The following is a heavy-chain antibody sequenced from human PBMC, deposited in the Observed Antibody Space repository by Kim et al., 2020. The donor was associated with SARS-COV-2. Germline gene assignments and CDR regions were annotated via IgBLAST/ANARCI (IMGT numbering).Heavy chain of an antibody. CDR1: GYSFTSYW. Sequence: GESLKISCKGSGYSFTSYWISWVRQMPGKGLEWMGRIDPSDSYTNYSPSFQGHVTISADKSISTAYLQWSSLKASDTAMYYCARHRRRSRYPQEDQLLYVYWGQGTLVTVSS. CDR3: ARHRRRSRYPQEDQLLYVY. D-gene: IGHD2-2*02. CDR2: IDPSDSYT. J-gene: IGHJ4*02. V-gene: IGHV5-10-1*01.